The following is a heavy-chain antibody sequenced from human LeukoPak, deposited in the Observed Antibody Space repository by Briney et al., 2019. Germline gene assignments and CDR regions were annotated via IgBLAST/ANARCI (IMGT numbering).Heavy chain of an antibody. D-gene: IGHD3-16*02. CDR2: IYSGGST. J-gene: IGHJ4*02. CDR3: ARWKGELSSYDY. Sequence: GGSLRLSCAASGFTVSSNYMSWVRQARGKGRGWVSVIYSGGSTYYADSVKGRFTISRDNSKNPLYLQMNSLRAEDTAVYYCARWKGELSSYDYWGQGTLVTVSS. V-gene: IGHV3-66*02. CDR1: GFTVSSNY.